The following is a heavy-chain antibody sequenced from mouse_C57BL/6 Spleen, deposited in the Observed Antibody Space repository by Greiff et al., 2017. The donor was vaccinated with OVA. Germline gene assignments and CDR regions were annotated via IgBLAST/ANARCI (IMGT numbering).Heavy chain of an antibody. V-gene: IGHV1-15*01. CDR1: GYTFTDYE. J-gene: IGHJ2*01. Sequence: VQLQQSGAELVRPGASVTLSCKASGYTFTDYEMHWVKQTPVHGLEWIGAIDPETGGTAYNQKFKGKAILTADKSSSTAYMELRSLTSEDSAVYYCTAERFYYYGSNYWGQGTTLTVSS. CDR2: IDPETGGT. D-gene: IGHD1-1*01. CDR3: TAERFYYYGSNY.